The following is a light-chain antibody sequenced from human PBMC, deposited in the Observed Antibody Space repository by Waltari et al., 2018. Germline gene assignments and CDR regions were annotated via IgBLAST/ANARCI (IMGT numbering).Light chain of an antibody. CDR1: MLPKKY. V-gene: IGLV3-27*01. CDR2: QDS. CDR3: DSTTDNNLGV. Sequence: SSELTQPSSVSVSPGQTARITCSGDMLPKKYTRWFQQKPGQAPVLVLYQDSARPSGGPERFSGSSSGTTVTLTISGAQVEDEADYSCDSTTDNNLGVFGPGTRVTVL. J-gene: IGLJ1*01.